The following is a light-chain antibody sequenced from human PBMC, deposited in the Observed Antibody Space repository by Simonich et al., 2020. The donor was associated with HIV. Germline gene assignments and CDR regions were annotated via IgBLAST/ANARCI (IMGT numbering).Light chain of an antibody. CDR3: QQSYSTPFT. CDR1: KNISSY. J-gene: IGKJ3*01. V-gene: IGKV1-39*01. CDR2: AAS. Sequence: QMPQSPPPLPQPEGNRVTIPCRASKNISSYLNGYQQKPGKAPKLLIYAASSLQSGVPSRFSGSGSGTDFTLTINSLQPEDFATYYCQQSYSTPFTFGPGTKVAFK.